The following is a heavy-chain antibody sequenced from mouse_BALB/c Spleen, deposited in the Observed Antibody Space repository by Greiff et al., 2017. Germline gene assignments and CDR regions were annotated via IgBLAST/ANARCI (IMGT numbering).Heavy chain of an antibody. V-gene: IGHV3-2*02. J-gene: IGHJ2*01. CDR3: ARDDGYYVDY. CDR1: GYSITSDYA. D-gene: IGHD2-3*01. CDR2: ISYSGST. Sequence: EVKLQESGPGLVKPSQSLSLTCTVTGYSITSDYAWNWIRQFPGNKLEWMGYISYSGSTSYNPSLKSRISITRDTSKNQFFLQLNSVTTEDTATYYCARDDGYYVDYWGQGTTLTVSS.